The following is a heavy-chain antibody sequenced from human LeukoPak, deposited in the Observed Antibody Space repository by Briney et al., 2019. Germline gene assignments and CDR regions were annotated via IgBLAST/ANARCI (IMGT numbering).Heavy chain of an antibody. CDR3: ARGPRPTYYYYDSSGAYYYMDV. CDR1: GYTFAIYG. D-gene: IGHD3-22*01. CDR2: ISAYNGNT. V-gene: IGHV1-18*01. J-gene: IGHJ6*03. Sequence: ASVKVSCKTSGYTFAIYGISWVRQAPGQGLEWMGWISAYNGNTNYAQKLQGRVTMTTDTSTSTAYMELRSLRSDDTAVYYCARGPRPTYYYYDSSGAYYYMDVWGKGTTVTISS.